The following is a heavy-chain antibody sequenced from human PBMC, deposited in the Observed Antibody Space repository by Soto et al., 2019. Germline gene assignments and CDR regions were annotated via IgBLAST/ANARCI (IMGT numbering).Heavy chain of an antibody. V-gene: IGHV1-69*13. CDR1: GDMFRNSA. J-gene: IGHJ6*02. Sequence: SVKVSCKASGDMFRNSAFTWVRQAPGQGLEWMGVTIPLFRRTNVAQNFQGRITFTADESTSNIYMELSSLTSEDTAVYYCARARLSNGDPNIYFFYGLDVWGQGTTVTVSS. CDR3: ARARLSNGDPNIYFFYGLDV. CDR2: TIPLFRRT. D-gene: IGHD6-6*01.